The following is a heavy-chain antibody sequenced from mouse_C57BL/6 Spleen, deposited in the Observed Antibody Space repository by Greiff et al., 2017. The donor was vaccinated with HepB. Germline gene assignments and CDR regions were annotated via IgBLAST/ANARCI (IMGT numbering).Heavy chain of an antibody. D-gene: IGHD2-5*01. Sequence: VQLQQSGAELARPGASVKLSCKAPGYTFTSYGISWVKQRTGQGLEWIGEIYPRSGNTYYNEKFKGKATLTADKSSSTAYMELRSLTSEDSAVYFCASGGYSNYLFAYWGQGTLVTVSA. J-gene: IGHJ3*01. CDR3: ASGGYSNYLFAY. V-gene: IGHV1-81*01. CDR1: GYTFTSYG. CDR2: IYPRSGNT.